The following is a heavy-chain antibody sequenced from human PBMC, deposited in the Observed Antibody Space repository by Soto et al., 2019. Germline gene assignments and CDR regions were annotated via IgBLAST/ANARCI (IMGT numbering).Heavy chain of an antibody. D-gene: IGHD2-8*01. V-gene: IGHV1-2*02. J-gene: IGHJ4*02. Sequence: QVELVQSGTEVKKTGASVKVSCEASSFTFIDFYIHWLRQAPGQGLEWMGWINAKNGGTRYAEKFQDRVTLTRDRSVRTAYLELQRLRSDDTAVYYCARSRCTDGICYTEVIPSWGQGTLVTVS. CDR3: ARSRCTDGICYTEVIPS. CDR1: SFTFIDFY. CDR2: INAKNGGT.